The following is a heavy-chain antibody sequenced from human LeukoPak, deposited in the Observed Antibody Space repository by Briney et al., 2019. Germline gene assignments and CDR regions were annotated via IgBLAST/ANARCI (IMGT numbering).Heavy chain of an antibody. D-gene: IGHD4-11*01. CDR1: GGSISSYY. Sequence: SQTLSLTCTVSGGSISSYYWSWIHQPPGKGLEWIGSIYYSGSTYYNPSLKSRVTISVDTSKNQFSLKLSSVTAADTAVYYCAGRTVTDYYYYYYMDVWGKGTTVTVSS. CDR2: IYYSGST. CDR3: AGRTVTDYYYYYYMDV. J-gene: IGHJ6*03. V-gene: IGHV4-59*05.